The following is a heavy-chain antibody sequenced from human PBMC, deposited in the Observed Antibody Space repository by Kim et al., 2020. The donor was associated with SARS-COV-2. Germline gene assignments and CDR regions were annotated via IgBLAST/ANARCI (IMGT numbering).Heavy chain of an antibody. Sequence: GGSLRLSCAASGFTFSSYSMNWVRQAPGKGLEWVSSISSSISYIYYADSVKGRFTISRDNAKNSLYLQMNSLRAEDTAVYYCARGFSKLYYYGSGSYYLDFDYWGQGTLVTVSS. D-gene: IGHD3-10*01. J-gene: IGHJ4*02. CDR1: GFTFSSYS. CDR2: ISSSISYI. CDR3: ARGFSKLYYYGSGSYYLDFDY. V-gene: IGHV3-21*01.